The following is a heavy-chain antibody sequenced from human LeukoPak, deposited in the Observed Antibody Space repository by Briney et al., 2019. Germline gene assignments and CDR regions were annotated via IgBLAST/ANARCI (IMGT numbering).Heavy chain of an antibody. D-gene: IGHD6-13*01. V-gene: IGHV4-59*01. Sequence: PSETLSLTCTVSGGSISSYYWSGIRQPPGKGLEWIGYIYYSGSTNYNPSLKSRVTISVDTSKNQFSLKLSSVTAADTAVYYCARGYSSSWYTMVWFDPWGQGTLVTVSS. CDR3: ARGYSSSWYTMVWFDP. J-gene: IGHJ5*02. CDR2: IYYSGST. CDR1: GGSISSYY.